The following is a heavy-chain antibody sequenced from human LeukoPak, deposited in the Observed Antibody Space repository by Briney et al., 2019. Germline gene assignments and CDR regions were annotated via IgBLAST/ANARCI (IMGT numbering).Heavy chain of an antibody. CDR1: GFTFSSYG. D-gene: IGHD1-26*01. J-gene: IGHJ4*02. Sequence: GGSLRLSCAASGFTFSSYGMHWVRQAPGKGLEWVAFIQFDGSYKYYADFVKGRFTISRDNSKNTLYLQMNSLRVEDTAVYYCAKGPIVGTFDYWGQGTLATVSS. V-gene: IGHV3-30*02. CDR3: AKGPIVGTFDY. CDR2: IQFDGSYK.